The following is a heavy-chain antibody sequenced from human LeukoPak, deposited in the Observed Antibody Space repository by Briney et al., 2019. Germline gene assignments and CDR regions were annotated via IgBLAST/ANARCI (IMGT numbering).Heavy chain of an antibody. Sequence: SETLTLTCTVSGGSINTTSYYWGWIRQPPGKGLEWIGSIYYSGSTSYNPSLNSRVTISVDTSKKKFSLKLSSVTAADTAVYYCARHVRWLQSTLYFGIWGRDTVVTVSS. CDR1: GGSINTTSYY. V-gene: IGHV4-39*01. CDR2: IYYSGST. D-gene: IGHD5-24*01. J-gene: IGHJ2*01. CDR3: ARHVRWLQSTLYFGI.